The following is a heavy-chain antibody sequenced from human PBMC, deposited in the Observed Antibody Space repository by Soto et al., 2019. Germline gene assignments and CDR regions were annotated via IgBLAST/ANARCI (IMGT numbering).Heavy chain of an antibody. Sequence: PWVSXRLSCSSSRCTFTSYSINWVRHAPGKGLEWVALMSSDGTNEHYADSVRGRFTVSRDNSRNTLFLQMNNLRNDDTAAYYSARCGSISGSYCYFEFWGMGTPVT. CDR3: ARCGSISGSYCYFEF. J-gene: IGHJ4*02. CDR1: RCTFTSYS. D-gene: IGHD6-19*01. CDR2: MSSDGTNE. V-gene: IGHV3-30-3*01.